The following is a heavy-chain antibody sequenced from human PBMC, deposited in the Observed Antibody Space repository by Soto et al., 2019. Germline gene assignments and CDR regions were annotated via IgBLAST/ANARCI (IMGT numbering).Heavy chain of an antibody. D-gene: IGHD3-22*01. CDR2: IYYSGST. CDR1: GGSVSSDSYY. J-gene: IGHJ4*02. Sequence: SETLSLTCTVSGGSVSSDSYYWSWIRQPPGKGLEWIGYIYYSGSTNYNPSLKSRVTISVDTSKNQFSLKLSSVTAADTAVYYCARERKWKFAYYDSSGYFDSWGQGTLVTVSS. V-gene: IGHV4-61*01. CDR3: ARERKWKFAYYDSSGYFDS.